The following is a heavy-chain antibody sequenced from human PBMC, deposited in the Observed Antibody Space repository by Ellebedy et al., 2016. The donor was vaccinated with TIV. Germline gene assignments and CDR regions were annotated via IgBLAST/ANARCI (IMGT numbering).Heavy chain of an antibody. CDR1: GFTFSSHD. Sequence: PGGSLRLSCAASGFTFSSHDMHRVRQPTGKGLEWVSGITSAGDTYSLGSVKSRFIISRDSAKNSLYLQMNSLRAEDTAVYYCARATSGFDYWGQGALATVSS. D-gene: IGHD5-24*01. V-gene: IGHV3-13*01. J-gene: IGHJ4*02. CDR2: ITSAGDT. CDR3: ARATSGFDY.